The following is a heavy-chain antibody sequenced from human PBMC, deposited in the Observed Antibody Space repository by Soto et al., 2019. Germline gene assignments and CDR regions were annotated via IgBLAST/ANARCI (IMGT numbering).Heavy chain of an antibody. Sequence: QVQLVESGGGVVQPGRSLRLSCVASGFTFNSFGMHWARQAPGKGLEWVALISYDGSTEEYADSVKGRFTISRDDSENLLFLQINSLRAEDTALYSCTKDLGWLGITVVLGMHGDYYGMDVWGQGTTVTVS. CDR2: ISYDGSTE. CDR1: GFTFNSFG. CDR3: TKDLGWLGITVVLGMHGDYYGMDV. J-gene: IGHJ6*02. D-gene: IGHD3-10*01. V-gene: IGHV3-30*18.